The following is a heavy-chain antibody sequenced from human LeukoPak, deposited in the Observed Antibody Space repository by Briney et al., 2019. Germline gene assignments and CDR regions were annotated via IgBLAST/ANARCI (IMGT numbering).Heavy chain of an antibody. Sequence: QPGRSLRLSCVASGFTFDDYAMHWVRHAPGKGLEWVSSITWNSETASYADSVRGRFTIFRDNAGNSLYLQMNSLSGVDTASYYCAKDRAPYSYSGLDVWGQGTSVTVSS. CDR2: ITWNSETA. CDR3: AKDRAPYSYSGLDV. V-gene: IGHV3-9*01. CDR1: GFTFDDYA. J-gene: IGHJ6*02.